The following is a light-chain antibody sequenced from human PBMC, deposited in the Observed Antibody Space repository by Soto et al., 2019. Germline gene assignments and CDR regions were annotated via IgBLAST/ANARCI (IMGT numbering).Light chain of an antibody. CDR1: QSINRW. J-gene: IGKJ1*01. CDR3: QQYNAYSWT. CDR2: DAS. V-gene: IGKV1-5*01. Sequence: DIQMTKPPSTTSASVGGSVTISSRASQSINRWLAWYQQKPGKAPKLLIYDASSLESGVPSRFSGSRSGTEFTLTISSLQPDDFATYDCQQYNAYSWTFGQGTKGDIK.